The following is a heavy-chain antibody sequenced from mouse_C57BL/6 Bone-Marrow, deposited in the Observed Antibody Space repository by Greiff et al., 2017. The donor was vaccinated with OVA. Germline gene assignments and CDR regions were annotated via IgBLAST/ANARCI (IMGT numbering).Heavy chain of an antibody. CDR2: IDPEDGDT. CDR1: GFNIKDYY. Sequence: VQLQQSGAELVRPGASVKLSCTASGFNIKDYYMHWVKQRPEQGLEWIGRIDPEDGDTEYAPKFQGKATMTADTSSNTAYLQLSSLTSEDTAVYYCTPAYYYGSTSYYYAMDYWGQGTSVTVSS. CDR3: TPAYYYGSTSYYYAMDY. D-gene: IGHD1-1*01. V-gene: IGHV14-1*01. J-gene: IGHJ4*01.